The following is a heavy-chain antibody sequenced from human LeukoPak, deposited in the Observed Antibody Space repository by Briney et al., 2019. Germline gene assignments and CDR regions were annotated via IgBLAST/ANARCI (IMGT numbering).Heavy chain of an antibody. CDR1: GHTFTSYG. V-gene: IGHV1-18*01. CDR2: LSAYNGNT. CDR3: ARGTYPLTTVTTSGFDY. Sequence: ASVNVSSKASGHTFTSYGISWVRQAPGQGLEWMGCLSAYNGNTNYTQKLQGRVTMTTDTSTSTAYMELRSMRSDDTAVYYCARGTYPLTTVTTSGFDYWGQGTLVTVSS. D-gene: IGHD4-17*01. J-gene: IGHJ4*02.